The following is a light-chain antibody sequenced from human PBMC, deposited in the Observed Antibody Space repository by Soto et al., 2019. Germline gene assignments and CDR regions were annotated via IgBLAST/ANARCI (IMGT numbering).Light chain of an antibody. J-gene: IGLJ2*01. CDR2: GNS. Sequence: QSALTQPPSVSGAPGQRVTISCTGSSSNIGAGYDVHWYQQLPGTAPKLLIYGNSNRPSGVPDRLSGSKSGTSASLAITGLQAEDEADYYCQSYDSSLSGVVFGGGTKLTVL. V-gene: IGLV1-40*01. CDR3: QSYDSSLSGVV. CDR1: SSNIGAGYD.